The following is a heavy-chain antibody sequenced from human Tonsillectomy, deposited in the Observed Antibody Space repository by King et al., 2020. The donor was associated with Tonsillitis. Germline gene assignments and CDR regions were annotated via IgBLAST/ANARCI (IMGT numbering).Heavy chain of an antibody. Sequence: EVQLVESGGGLVQPGRSLRLSCTASGFTFGDYSMSWVRQAPGKGLEWVGFIRSKAHGGTTEYAASVKGRFTISRDDSKSIAYLQMNSLKTEDTAVYYCSRENGDIVLVPAAASYYYYYYMDVWGKGTTVTVSS. CDR3: SRENGDIVLVPAAASYYYYYYMDV. CDR1: GFTFGDYS. CDR2: IRSKAHGGTT. J-gene: IGHJ6*03. V-gene: IGHV3-49*04. D-gene: IGHD2-2*01.